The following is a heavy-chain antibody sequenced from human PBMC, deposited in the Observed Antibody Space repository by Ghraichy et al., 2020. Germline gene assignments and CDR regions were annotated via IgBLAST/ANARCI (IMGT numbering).Heavy chain of an antibody. CDR2: MSGSSGST. CDR3: TKGDSSILTPSIAFDM. CDR1: GFTFSTYA. D-gene: IGHD2/OR15-2a*01. Sequence: GGSLRLSCAASGFTFSTYAMSWVRQAPGKGLEWVSGMSGSSGSTYHADSVKGRFTISRDSSKNTLYLQLNSLRAEDTAVYYCTKGDSSILTPSIAFDMWGQGTMVTVSS. V-gene: IGHV3-23*01. J-gene: IGHJ3*02.